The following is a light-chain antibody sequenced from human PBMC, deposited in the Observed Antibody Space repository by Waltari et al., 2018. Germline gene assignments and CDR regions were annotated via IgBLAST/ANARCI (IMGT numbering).Light chain of an antibody. J-gene: IGLJ1*01. Sequence: QSALTQPASVSGSPEQSITISCTGTSNDVGNYNYVSWYQQHPGKAPKLILYDVGSRASGVSNRFSGSKSANTASLTISGLQPEDEADYYCSSYTGSRTHVFGSGTKVTVL. CDR2: DVG. CDR1: SNDVGNYNY. V-gene: IGLV2-14*03. CDR3: SSYTGSRTHV.